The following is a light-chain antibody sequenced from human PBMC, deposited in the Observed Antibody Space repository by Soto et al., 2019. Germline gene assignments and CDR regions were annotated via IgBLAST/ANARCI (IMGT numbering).Light chain of an antibody. CDR2: GAS. J-gene: IGKJ2*01. CDR1: QSVASN. CDR3: QQHHNWRTQHT. V-gene: IGKV3-15*01. Sequence: EIVMTQSPASLSVSPGDGATLSCRASQSVASNVAWYQQKPGQGPRLLIHGASTRAVGVPARFSGSGSGTDFTLTISSRQYQDFAVYYCQQHHNWRTQHTLGQGTKLQIK.